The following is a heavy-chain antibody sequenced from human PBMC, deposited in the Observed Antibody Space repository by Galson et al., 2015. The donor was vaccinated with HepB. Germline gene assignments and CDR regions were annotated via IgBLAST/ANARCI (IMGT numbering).Heavy chain of an antibody. CDR2: IDPNSGDT. CDR3: ARDRVAVAGTRYFFGY. CDR1: GYTFTGYY. Sequence: CKASGYTFTGYYMHWVRQAPGQGLEWMGWIDPNSGDTNYAQKFQGRVTMTRDTSISTAYMELSRLRSDDTAVYYCARDRVAVAGTRYFFGYWGQGTLVTVSS. J-gene: IGHJ4*02. V-gene: IGHV1-2*02. D-gene: IGHD6-19*01.